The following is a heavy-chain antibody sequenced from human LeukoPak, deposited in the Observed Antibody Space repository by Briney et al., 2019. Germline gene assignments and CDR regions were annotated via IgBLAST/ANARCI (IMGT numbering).Heavy chain of an antibody. CDR3: ARGVGSSWPGWFDP. CDR1: GFTFSNYE. D-gene: IGHD6-13*01. Sequence: GGSLRLSCAASGFTFSNYELNWVRHAPGKGLEGVSYISHSGRTIYSADSVKGRFTISRDNAKNSLYLQMNSLRAEDTAVYYCARGVGSSWPGWFDPWGQGTLVTVSS. J-gene: IGHJ5*02. CDR2: ISHSGRTI. V-gene: IGHV3-48*03.